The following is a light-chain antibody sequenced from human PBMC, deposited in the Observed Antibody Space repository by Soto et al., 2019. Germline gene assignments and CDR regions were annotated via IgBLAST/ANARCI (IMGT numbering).Light chain of an antibody. CDR3: QQYGSSPPGLT. CDR2: DAS. Sequence: EIVFTQSPCTLSVSPGERASLSCRASQSVSSKSLAWYQQKAGQAPRLIIYDASRRAAGIPDRFSGSGSGTDFTLTISRLEPEDFAVYYCQQYGSSPPGLTFGQGTRLEIK. J-gene: IGKJ5*01. CDR1: QSVSSKS. V-gene: IGKV3-20*01.